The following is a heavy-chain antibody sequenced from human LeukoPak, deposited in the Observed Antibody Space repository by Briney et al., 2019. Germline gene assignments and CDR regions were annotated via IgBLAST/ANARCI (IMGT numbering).Heavy chain of an antibody. Sequence: GGSLRLSCAASGFTFSSYSMNWVRQAPGKGLEWVSYISSSGSTIYYADSVKGRFTISRDNAKNSLYLQMNSLRAEDTAVYYCARLGAGGYFDYWGQGTLVTVSS. D-gene: IGHD1-26*01. CDR2: ISSSGSTI. V-gene: IGHV3-48*04. J-gene: IGHJ4*02. CDR1: GFTFSSYS. CDR3: ARLGAGGYFDY.